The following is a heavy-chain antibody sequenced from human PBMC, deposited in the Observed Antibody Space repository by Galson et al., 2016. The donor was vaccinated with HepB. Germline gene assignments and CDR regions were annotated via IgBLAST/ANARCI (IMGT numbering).Heavy chain of an antibody. V-gene: IGHV3-48*04. CDR3: ARDFLFAHDL. D-gene: IGHD3-3*01. Sequence: SLRLSCAVSGFSLSHYGMSWVRLAPGRGLEWISFISNTSPTTYYADSVRGRFTTSRDNAQNSLYLEVNSLRAEDTALYYCARDFLFAHDLWGPGTLVTVSS. J-gene: IGHJ5*02. CDR1: GFSLSHYG. CDR2: ISNTSPTT.